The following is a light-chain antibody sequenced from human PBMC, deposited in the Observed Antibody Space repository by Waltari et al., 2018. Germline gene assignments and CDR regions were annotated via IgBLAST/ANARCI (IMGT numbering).Light chain of an antibody. CDR3: QQYNFYPGT. Sequence: DIQMTQSPSTLSASIGDRVTIPCRASQSINDWLAWYQQKPGKAPKLLIYKASSLESGVPSRFSGSGSGTEFTLTINSLQPEDFATYYCQQYNFYPGTFGQGTKVEIK. CDR1: QSINDW. CDR2: KAS. J-gene: IGKJ1*01. V-gene: IGKV1-5*03.